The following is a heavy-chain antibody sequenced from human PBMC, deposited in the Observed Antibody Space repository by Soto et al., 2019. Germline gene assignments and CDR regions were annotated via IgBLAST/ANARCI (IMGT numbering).Heavy chain of an antibody. Sequence: ASVKVSCKASGGTFSSYAISWVRQAPGQGLEWMGGIIPIFGTANYAQKFQGRVTITADESTSTAYMELSSLGSEDTAVYYCASHTYYDILTGYGNYYYYYGMDVWGQGTTVTVSS. CDR1: GGTFSSYA. CDR3: ASHTYYDILTGYGNYYYYYGMDV. J-gene: IGHJ6*02. D-gene: IGHD3-9*01. CDR2: IIPIFGTA. V-gene: IGHV1-69*13.